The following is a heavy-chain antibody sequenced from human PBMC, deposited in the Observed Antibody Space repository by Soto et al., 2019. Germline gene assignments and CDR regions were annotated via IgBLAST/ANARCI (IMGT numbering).Heavy chain of an antibody. V-gene: IGHV2-70*20. Sequence: GPTLVNPTQTLTLTCTFSGFSLSTSGMCVSWVRQPPGKALEWLALSDWDDDKYYSTSLKTRLTISKDTSKNQVGLTMTNKETVDTATYYCARIPYDSSGYYFDYWGQGTLVTVSS. J-gene: IGHJ4*02. CDR3: ARIPYDSSGYYFDY. CDR2: SDWDDDK. CDR1: GFSLSTSGMC. D-gene: IGHD3-22*01.